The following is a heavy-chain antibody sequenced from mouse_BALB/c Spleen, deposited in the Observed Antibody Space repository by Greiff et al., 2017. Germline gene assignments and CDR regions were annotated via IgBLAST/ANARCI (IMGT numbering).Heavy chain of an antibody. CDR1: GFAFSSYD. CDR2: ISSGGGST. Sequence: EVQVVESGGGLVKPGGSLKLSCAASGFAFSSYDMSWVRQTPEKRLEWVAYISSGGGSTYYPDTVKGRFTISRDNAKNTLYLQMSSLKSEDTAMYYCARQKYGNYVFAYWGQGTLVTVSA. V-gene: IGHV5-12-1*01. CDR3: ARQKYGNYVFAY. D-gene: IGHD2-10*02. J-gene: IGHJ3*01.